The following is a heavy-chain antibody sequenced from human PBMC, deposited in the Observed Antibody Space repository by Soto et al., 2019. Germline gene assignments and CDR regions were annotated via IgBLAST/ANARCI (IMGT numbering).Heavy chain of an antibody. CDR1: GYTFTSYG. J-gene: IGHJ6*03. Sequence: ASVKVSCKASGYTFTSYGISWVRQAPGQGLEWMGWISAYNGNTNYAQKLQGRVTMTTDTSTRTAYMELRSLRSDDTAVYYCAREKCEGSLAPYYDFWSGNKCGYYYYMDVWGKGTTVTVSS. CDR2: ISAYNGNT. CDR3: AREKCEGSLAPYYDFWSGNKCGYYYYMDV. V-gene: IGHV1-18*01. D-gene: IGHD3-3*01.